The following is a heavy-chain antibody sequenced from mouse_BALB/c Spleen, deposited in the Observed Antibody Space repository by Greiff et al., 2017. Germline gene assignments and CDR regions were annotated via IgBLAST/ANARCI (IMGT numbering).Heavy chain of an antibody. CDR2: INPYNGDT. D-gene: IGHD2-1*01. J-gene: IGHJ3*01. CDR3: ARDGNSPWFAY. CDR1: GYSFTGYF. Sequence: VQLQQSGPELVKPGASVKISCKASGYSFTGYFMNWVMQSHGKSLEWIGRINPYNGDTFYNQKFKGKATLTVDKSSSTAHMELRSLASEDSAVYYCARDGNSPWFAYWGQGTLVTVSA. V-gene: IGHV1-20*02.